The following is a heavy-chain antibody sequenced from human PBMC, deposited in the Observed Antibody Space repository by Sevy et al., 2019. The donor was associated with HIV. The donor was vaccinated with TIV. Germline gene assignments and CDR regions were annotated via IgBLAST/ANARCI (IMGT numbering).Heavy chain of an antibody. CDR2: IRYDGSDK. V-gene: IGHV3-30*02. CDR3: AKDLAGPGRRYFDY. J-gene: IGHJ4*02. CDR1: GFTFSNFG. Sequence: GGSLRLSCTASGFTFSNFGMHWVRQVPGKGLEWVTFIRYDGSDKYYATSVKGRFIISRDDSKNTLYLQMDSLRAEDTAIYYCAKDLAGPGRRYFDYWGQGTLVTVSS. D-gene: IGHD6-13*01.